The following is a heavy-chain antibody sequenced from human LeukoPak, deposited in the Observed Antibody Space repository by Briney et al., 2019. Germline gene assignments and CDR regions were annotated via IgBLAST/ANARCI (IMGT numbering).Heavy chain of an antibody. D-gene: IGHD2-2*01. V-gene: IGHV3-48*04. CDR1: GFTFSSYS. Sequence: GGSLRLSCAASGFTFSSYSMNWVRQAPGKGLEWVSYISSSSTIYYADSVKGRFTISRDNAKNTLYLQMNSLGAEDTAVYYCARSTGYWGQGTLVTVSS. CDR3: ARSTGY. J-gene: IGHJ4*02. CDR2: ISSSSTI.